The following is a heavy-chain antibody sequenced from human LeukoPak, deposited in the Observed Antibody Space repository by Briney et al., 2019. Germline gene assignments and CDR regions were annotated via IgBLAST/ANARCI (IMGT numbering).Heavy chain of an antibody. CDR3: ARETLNWGYYYYYMDV. Sequence: PGGSLRLSCAASGFTFSSYGMHWVRQAPGKGLEWVAVISYDGSNKYYADSVKGRFTISRDNSKNTLYLQMNSLRAEDTAVYYCARETLNWGYYYYYMDVWGKGTTVTVSS. J-gene: IGHJ6*03. V-gene: IGHV3-30*03. D-gene: IGHD7-27*01. CDR1: GFTFSSYG. CDR2: ISYDGSNK.